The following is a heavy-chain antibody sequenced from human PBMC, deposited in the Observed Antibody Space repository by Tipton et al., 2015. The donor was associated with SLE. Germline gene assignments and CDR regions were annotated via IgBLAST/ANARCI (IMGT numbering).Heavy chain of an antibody. CDR3: ARWVTGDAFDI. CDR1: GGSISSYY. J-gene: IGHJ3*02. Sequence: TLSLTCTVSGGSISSYYWSWIRQPPGKGLEWIGYIYYSGSTNYNPSLKSRVTISVDTSKNQFSLKLSSVTAADTAVYYCARWVTGDAFDIWGQGTMVTVSS. D-gene: IGHD7-27*01. CDR2: IYYSGST. V-gene: IGHV4-59*08.